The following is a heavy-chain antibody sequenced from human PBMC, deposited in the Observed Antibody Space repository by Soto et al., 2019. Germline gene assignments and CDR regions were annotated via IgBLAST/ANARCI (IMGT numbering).Heavy chain of an antibody. CDR2: IYYSGST. Sequence: PSETLSLTCTVSGGSISSYSWSWIRQPPGKGLEWIGYIYYSGSTNYNPSLKSRVTISVDTSKNQFSLKLSSVTAADTAVYYCARDRYGSGSYFYYGMDVWGQGTTVTVSS. D-gene: IGHD3-10*01. CDR1: GGSISSYS. J-gene: IGHJ6*02. CDR3: ARDRYGSGSYFYYGMDV. V-gene: IGHV4-59*01.